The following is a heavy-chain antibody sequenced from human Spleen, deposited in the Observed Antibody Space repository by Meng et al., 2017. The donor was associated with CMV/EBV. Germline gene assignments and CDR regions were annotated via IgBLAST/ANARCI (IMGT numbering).Heavy chain of an antibody. D-gene: IGHD3-22*01. V-gene: IGHV4-34*01. J-gene: IGHJ5*02. CDR3: ARDGGSGYHYNWFDP. CDR2: INHSGST. Sequence: QQWGPGLLKPSETLSLTCAVYGGSFSGYYWSWIRQPPGKGLEWIGEINHSGSTNYNPSLKSRVTISVDTSKNQFSLKLSSVTAADTAVYYCARDGGSGYHYNWFDPWCQGTTVTVSS. CDR1: GGSFSGYY.